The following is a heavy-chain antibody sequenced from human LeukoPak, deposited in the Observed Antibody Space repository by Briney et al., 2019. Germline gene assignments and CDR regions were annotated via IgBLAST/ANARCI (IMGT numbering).Heavy chain of an antibody. CDR2: MNPNSGNT. D-gene: IGHD2-2*01. CDR1: GYTFISYD. J-gene: IGHJ6*03. CDR3: ARGGDIGYCSSTSCSYYYYYYYMDV. Sequence: VASVNVSCKASGYTFISYDINWVRQATGQGLEWMGWMNPNSGNTGYAQKFQGRVTMTRNTSISTAYMELSSLRSEDTAVYYCARGGDIGYCSSTSCSYYYYYYYMDVWGKGTTVTVSS. V-gene: IGHV1-8*01.